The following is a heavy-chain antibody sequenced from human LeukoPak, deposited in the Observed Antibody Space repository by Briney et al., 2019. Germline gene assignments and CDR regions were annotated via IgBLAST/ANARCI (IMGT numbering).Heavy chain of an antibody. Sequence: GGSLRLSCAASGFTFYTYPLNWVRQAPGKGLEWISHIRDSGITDYADSVKGRFTISRDNAKNSLYLQMDSLRAEDTAVYYCARVYTTRRGSSWYRVNYYGMDVWGQGTTVTVSS. D-gene: IGHD6-13*01. J-gene: IGHJ6*02. CDR3: ARVYTTRRGSSWYRVNYYGMDV. CDR2: IRDSGIT. CDR1: GFTFYTYP. V-gene: IGHV3-48*04.